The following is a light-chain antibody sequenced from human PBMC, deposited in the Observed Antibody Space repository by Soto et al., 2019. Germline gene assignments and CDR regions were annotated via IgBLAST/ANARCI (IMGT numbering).Light chain of an antibody. CDR2: DAS. V-gene: IGKV3-20*01. Sequence: EIVLTQSPGTLSLSPGERATLSCRASQSLSSSYLAWYQQKPGQAPSLLIYDASSRATGIPDRFSGSGSGTHFTLTISRLEPEDFAVYYCQQYDTSPSLTFGGGTKVEIK. J-gene: IGKJ4*01. CDR1: QSLSSSY. CDR3: QQYDTSPSLT.